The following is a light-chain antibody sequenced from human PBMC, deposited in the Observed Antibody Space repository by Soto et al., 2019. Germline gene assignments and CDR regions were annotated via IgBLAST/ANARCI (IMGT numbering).Light chain of an antibody. J-gene: IGLJ1*01. CDR1: SSDVGGYNY. V-gene: IGLV2-14*01. CDR2: EVS. CDR3: SSYTSISTPFHV. Sequence: QSVLTQPASVSGSPGQSITISCTGTSSDVGGYNYVSWYQQHPGKAPKLMIYEVSNRPSGVSNRFSGSKSGNTASLTISGLQAEDEADYYCSSYTSISTPFHVFGTGTKVTVL.